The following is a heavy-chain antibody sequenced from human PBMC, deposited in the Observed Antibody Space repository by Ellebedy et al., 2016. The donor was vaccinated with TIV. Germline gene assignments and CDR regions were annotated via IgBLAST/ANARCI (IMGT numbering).Heavy chain of an antibody. J-gene: IGHJ4*02. Sequence: AASVKVSCKTSGYTFTGNYIHWVRQAPGQGLGWMRWINPDSGGTSSAQSFQGRVTMTRDTSISTAFMELSRLTSDDTALYYCARIVYGSSGFDYWGQGTLVTVSS. CDR2: INPDSGGT. CDR1: GYTFTGNY. CDR3: ARIVYGSSGFDY. D-gene: IGHD5/OR15-5a*01. V-gene: IGHV1-2*02.